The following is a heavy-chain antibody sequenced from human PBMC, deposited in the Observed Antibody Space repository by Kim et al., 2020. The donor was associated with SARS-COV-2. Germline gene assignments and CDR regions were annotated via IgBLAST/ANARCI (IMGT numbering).Heavy chain of an antibody. CDR3: ARRRHDYSYYYYGMDV. D-gene: IGHD4-4*01. Sequence: KFQGRVTMTRDTSTSTVYMELSSLRSEDTAVYYCARRRHDYSYYYYGMDVWGQGTTVTVSS. V-gene: IGHV1-46*01. J-gene: IGHJ6*02.